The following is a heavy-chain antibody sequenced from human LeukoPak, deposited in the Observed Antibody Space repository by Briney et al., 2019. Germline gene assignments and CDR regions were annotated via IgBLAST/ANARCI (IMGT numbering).Heavy chain of an antibody. CDR3: AREVPVRGASYYFDY. J-gene: IGHJ4*02. V-gene: IGHV4-59*01. D-gene: IGHD3-10*01. CDR2: IYYSGST. CDR1: GGSISSYY. Sequence: SETLSLTCTVSGGSISSYYWTWIRQPAGKGLEWIGYIYYSGSTNYNPSLKSRVTISVDTSKNQFSLKLSSVTAADTAVYYCAREVPVRGASYYFDYWGQGTLVTVSS.